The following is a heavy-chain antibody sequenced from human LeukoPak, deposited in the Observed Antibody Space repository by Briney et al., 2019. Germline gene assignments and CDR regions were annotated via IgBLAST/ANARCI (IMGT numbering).Heavy chain of an antibody. CDR1: GYTFTNYD. CDR2: MNPNSGNT. Sequence: ASVKVSCKASGYTFTNYDINWVRQATGHGLEWMGWMNPNSGNTGYAQKLQGRVTITMNTSISTAYMELSSLRSEDTAVYYCARGISGYSYGYDAFDIWGQGTMVTVSS. CDR3: ARGISGYSYGYDAFDI. V-gene: IGHV1-8*03. J-gene: IGHJ3*02. D-gene: IGHD5-18*01.